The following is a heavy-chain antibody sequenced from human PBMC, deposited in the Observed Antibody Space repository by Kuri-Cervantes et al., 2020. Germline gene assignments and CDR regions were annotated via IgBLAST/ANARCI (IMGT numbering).Heavy chain of an antibody. CDR1: GYTFNSYG. J-gene: IGHJ4*02. D-gene: IGHD2-15*01. Sequence: ASVKVSCKASGYTFNSYGITWVRQAPGQGLEWMGWISGYNGYTNYAQKLQGRVTVTTDTSTGTAYMELRSLTSDDTAVYYCARVGPYCSGGSCYSGYWGQGTLVTVSS. CDR2: ISGYNGYT. V-gene: IGHV1-18*01. CDR3: ARVGPYCSGGSCYSGY.